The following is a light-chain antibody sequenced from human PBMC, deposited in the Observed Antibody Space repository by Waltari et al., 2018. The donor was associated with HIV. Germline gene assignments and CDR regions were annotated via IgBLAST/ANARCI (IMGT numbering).Light chain of an antibody. CDR1: SSDVGDYDF. V-gene: IGLV2-14*01. Sequence: QSALTQPASVSASPGQSITISCTGTSSDVGDYDFVSWYQQESGKVPKLIIYEVSHRPSGVSSRFSGSKSGITASLIISDLRADDEADYYCSSYTSTNTMIFGGGTRLTVL. CDR3: SSYTSTNTMI. CDR2: EVS. J-gene: IGLJ2*01.